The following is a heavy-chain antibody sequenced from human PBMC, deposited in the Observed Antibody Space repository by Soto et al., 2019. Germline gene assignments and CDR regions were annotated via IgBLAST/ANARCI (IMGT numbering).Heavy chain of an antibody. CDR3: ARSGYSYGPNPLLY. J-gene: IGHJ4*02. Sequence: QVQLQESGPGLVKPSQTLSLTCTVSGGSISSGGYYWSWIRQHPGTGLEWIGYIYYTGSPYYNPSLKSRVIISVDTSKNQFSLQLRSVTAADTAVYYCARSGYSYGPNPLLYWGQGTLVTVSS. CDR2: IYYTGSP. CDR1: GGSISSGGYY. V-gene: IGHV4-31*03. D-gene: IGHD5-18*01.